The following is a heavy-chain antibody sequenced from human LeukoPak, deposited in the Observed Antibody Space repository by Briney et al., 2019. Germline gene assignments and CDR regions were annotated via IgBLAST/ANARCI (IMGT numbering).Heavy chain of an antibody. CDR1: GYIFTSYA. CDR2: INTNTGNP. Sequence: ASVKVSFKASGYIFTSYAMNWVRQAPGQGLEWMGWINTNTGNPTYAQGFTGRFVFSLDTSVSTASLQISSLKAEDTAVYYCARDGGFGVHDYWGQGTLVTVSS. CDR3: ARDGGFGVHDY. J-gene: IGHJ4*02. D-gene: IGHD3-10*01. V-gene: IGHV7-4-1*02.